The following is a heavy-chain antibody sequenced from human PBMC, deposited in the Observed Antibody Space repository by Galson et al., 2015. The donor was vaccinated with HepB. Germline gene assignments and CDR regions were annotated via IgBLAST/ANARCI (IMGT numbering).Heavy chain of an antibody. V-gene: IGHV4-39*01. D-gene: IGHD2-21*01. Sequence: ETLSLTCTVSGGSISSSSYYWGWIRQPPGKGLEWIGSIYYSGSTYYNPSLKSRVTISVDTSKNQFSLKLSSVTAADTAVYYCDVAAGDYYYGMDVWGQGTTVTVSS. CDR1: GGSISSSSYY. CDR2: IYYSGST. CDR3: DVAAGDYYYGMDV. J-gene: IGHJ6*02.